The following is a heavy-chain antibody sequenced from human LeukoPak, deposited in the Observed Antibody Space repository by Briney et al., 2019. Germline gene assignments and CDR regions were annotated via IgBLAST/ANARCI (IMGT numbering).Heavy chain of an antibody. D-gene: IGHD6-13*01. CDR2: IKQDGSEK. V-gene: IGHV3-7*05. CDR3: ARWGTYSSSWLGAFDM. J-gene: IGHJ3*02. CDR1: GFTLSSYW. Sequence: GGSLRLSCAASGFTLSSYWMSCVRQAPGKGLEWVANIKQDGSEKYYLDSVKGRFTISRDNAKNPLYLQMNSLRAEDTALYYCARWGTYSSSWLGAFDMWGQGTMVTVSS.